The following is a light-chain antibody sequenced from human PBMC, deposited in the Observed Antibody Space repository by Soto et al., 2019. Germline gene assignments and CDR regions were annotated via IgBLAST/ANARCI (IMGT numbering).Light chain of an antibody. CDR1: QSVSRK. V-gene: IGKV3-15*01. CDR2: GTT. Sequence: EIVMTQSPATLSVSPGERVTLSCRASQSVSRKLAWYQQKPGQAPRLLIYGTTTRATGIPARFSGSGSGTEFTLTISSLQSEDFGIYYCQHYNSYSEAFGQGTKVELK. CDR3: QHYNSYSEA. J-gene: IGKJ1*01.